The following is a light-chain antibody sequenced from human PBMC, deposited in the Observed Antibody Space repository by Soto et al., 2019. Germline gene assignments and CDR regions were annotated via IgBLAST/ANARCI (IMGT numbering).Light chain of an antibody. CDR3: QQYYSYPT. J-gene: IGKJ5*01. CDR2: AAS. Sequence: DIQMTQSPSSLSASVGDRVTITCQASQDISNYLNWYQQKPGKAPKLLIYAASTLQSGVPSRFSGSGSGTDFTLTISCLQSEDFATYYCQQYYSYPTFGQGTRLEI. V-gene: IGKV1-16*01. CDR1: QDISNY.